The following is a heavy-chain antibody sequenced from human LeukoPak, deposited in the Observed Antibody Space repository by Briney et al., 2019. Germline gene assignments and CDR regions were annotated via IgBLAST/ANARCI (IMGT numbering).Heavy chain of an antibody. CDR2: IYHSGNT. J-gene: IGHJ4*02. CDR1: GGSISSGDYY. D-gene: IGHD3-3*01. V-gene: IGHV4-30-4*08. Sequence: SETLSLTCTVSGGSISSGDYYWGWIRQPPGKGPEWIGYIYHSGNTYYNPSLKSRLTISVDTPRNQFSLKLRSVTAADTAVYYCARGGTRITIVGVVINDFDYWGQGTLVTVSS. CDR3: ARGGTRITIVGVVINDFDY.